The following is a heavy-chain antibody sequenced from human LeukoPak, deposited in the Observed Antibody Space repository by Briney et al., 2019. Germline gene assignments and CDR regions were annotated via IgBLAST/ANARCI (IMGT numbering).Heavy chain of an antibody. V-gene: IGHV1-69*06. CDR2: IIPIFGTA. CDR3: ARVSRKHGGYCSSTSCWAWGHLDY. D-gene: IGHD2-2*01. CDR1: GGTFSSYA. J-gene: IGHJ4*02. Sequence: ASVKVSCKASGGTFSSYAISWVRQAPGQGLEWMGRIIPIFGTANYAQKFQGRVTITADKSTSTAYMELSSLRSEDTAVYYCARVSRKHGGYCSSTSCWAWGHLDYWGQGTVVTVSS.